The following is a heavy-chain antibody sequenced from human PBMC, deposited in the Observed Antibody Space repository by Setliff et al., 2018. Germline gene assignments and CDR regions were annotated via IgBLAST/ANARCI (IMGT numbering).Heavy chain of an antibody. CDR2: IYYSGST. J-gene: IGHJ4*02. CDR1: GGSISSSGYY. Sequence: SETLSLTCTVSGGSISSSGYYWGWIRRPPGKGLEWIGSIYYSGSTYYNPSLKSRVTISVDTSKNQFSLKLSSVTAADTAVYYCARRGRGSSWFDTLFDYWGQGTLVTVSS. V-gene: IGHV4-39*01. CDR3: ARRGRGSSWFDTLFDY. D-gene: IGHD6-13*01.